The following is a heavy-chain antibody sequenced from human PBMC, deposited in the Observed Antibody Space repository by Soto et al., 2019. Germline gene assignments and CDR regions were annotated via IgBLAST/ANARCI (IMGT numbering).Heavy chain of an antibody. CDR3: ARDDVLMVYATNWFDP. Sequence: GASVKVSCKASGYTFTSYGISWVRQAPGQGLEWMGWISAYNGNTNYAQKLQGRVTMTTDTSTSTAYMELRSLRSDDTAVYYCARDDVLMVYATNWFDPWGQGTLVTVSS. J-gene: IGHJ5*02. D-gene: IGHD2-8*01. CDR2: ISAYNGNT. V-gene: IGHV1-18*01. CDR1: GYTFTSYG.